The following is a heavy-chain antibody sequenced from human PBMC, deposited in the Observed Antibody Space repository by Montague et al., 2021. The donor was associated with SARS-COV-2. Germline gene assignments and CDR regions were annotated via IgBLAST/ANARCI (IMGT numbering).Heavy chain of an antibody. D-gene: IGHD5-12*01. CDR1: GGSFSGYY. V-gene: IGHV4-34*01. J-gene: IGHJ6*02. Sequence: SETLSLTCAVYGGSFSGYYWSWIRQPPGRGLEWIGETNDSGRTNYNPSLKGRVTISVDTSKNQFSLKLSSVTAADTAVYYCAGRYRCAMEVWGQGTTVTVSS. CDR3: AGRYRCAMEV. CDR2: TNDSGRT.